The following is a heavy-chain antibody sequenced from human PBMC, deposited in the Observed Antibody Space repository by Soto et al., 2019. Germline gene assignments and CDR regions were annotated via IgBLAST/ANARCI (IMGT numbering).Heavy chain of an antibody. V-gene: IGHV4-31*03. CDR1: GGSISSGGYY. CDR3: ARGWHGYFDY. CDR2: IYYSGST. D-gene: IGHD6-13*01. J-gene: IGHJ4*02. Sequence: SDSLSLTCTVSGGSISSGGYYWSWIRQHPGKGLEWIGYIYYSGSTYYNPSLKSRVTISVDTSKNQFSLKLSSVTAADTAVYYCARGWHGYFDYWGQGTPVTVSS.